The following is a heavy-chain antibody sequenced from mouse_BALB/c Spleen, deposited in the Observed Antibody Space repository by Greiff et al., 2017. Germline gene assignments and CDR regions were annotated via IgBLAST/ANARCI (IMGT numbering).Heavy chain of an antibody. V-gene: IGHV3-6*02. CDR1: GYSITSGYY. D-gene: IGHD4-1*01. Sequence: EVKLMESGPGLVKPSQSLSLTCSVTGYSITSGYYWNWIRQFPGNKLEWMGYISYDGSNNYNPSLKNRISITRDTSKNQFFLKLNSVTTEDTATYYCARRNWDGAMDYWGQGTSVTVSS. CDR2: ISYDGSN. J-gene: IGHJ4*01. CDR3: ARRNWDGAMDY.